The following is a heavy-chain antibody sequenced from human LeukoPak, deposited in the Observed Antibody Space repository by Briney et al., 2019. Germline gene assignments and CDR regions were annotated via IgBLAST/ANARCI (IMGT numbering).Heavy chain of an antibody. D-gene: IGHD4-17*01. V-gene: IGHV1-69*04. J-gene: IGHJ5*02. CDR1: GGTFSSYA. Sequence: EASVKVSCKASGGTFSSYAISWVRQAPRQGLEWMGRIIPILGIANYAQKFQGRVTITADKSTSTAYMELSSLRSEDTAVYYCARELAPVTNLGRFDPWGQGTLVTVSS. CDR2: IIPILGIA. CDR3: ARELAPVTNLGRFDP.